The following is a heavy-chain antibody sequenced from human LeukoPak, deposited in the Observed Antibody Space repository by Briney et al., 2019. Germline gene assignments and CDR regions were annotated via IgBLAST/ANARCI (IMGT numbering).Heavy chain of an antibody. CDR2: ITHNGTVK. Sequence: GGSLRLSCPASGFTFSSYGMNWVRQAPGKGLEWVSVITHNGTVKYYADSVKGRFTISRDNSKNTLYLQMNSLRPDDTAVYYCVKEMTKYSRRCFDYWGQGTLVTVSS. V-gene: IGHV3-NL1*01. CDR3: VKEMTKYSRRCFDY. J-gene: IGHJ4*02. D-gene: IGHD6-13*01. CDR1: GFTFSSYG.